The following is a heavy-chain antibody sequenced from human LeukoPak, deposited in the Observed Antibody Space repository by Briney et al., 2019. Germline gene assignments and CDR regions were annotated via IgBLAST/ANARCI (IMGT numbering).Heavy chain of an antibody. V-gene: IGHV3-23*01. CDR3: AKSPLASGWSYFDY. Sequence: GGSLRLSCAASGFTFSDYYMSWIRQAPGKGLEWVSAISGSGDGTYYADSVKGRFTISRDNSKNTLYLQMSSLRAEDTAVYSCAKSPLASGWSYFDYWGQGTLVTVSS. D-gene: IGHD6-19*01. J-gene: IGHJ4*02. CDR2: ISGSGDGT. CDR1: GFTFSDYY.